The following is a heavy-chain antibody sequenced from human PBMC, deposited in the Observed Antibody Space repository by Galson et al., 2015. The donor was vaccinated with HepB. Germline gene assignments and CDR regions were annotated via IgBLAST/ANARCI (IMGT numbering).Heavy chain of an antibody. CDR1: GFTVSSNY. V-gene: IGHV3-53*01. Sequence: SLRISCAASGFTVSSNYMSWVRQAPGKGLEWVSVIYSGGSTYYADSVKGRFTISRDNSKNTLYLQMNSLRAEDTAVYYCASEIAVAGMIYGMDVWGQGTTVTVSS. CDR3: ASEIAVAGMIYGMDV. J-gene: IGHJ6*02. D-gene: IGHD6-19*01. CDR2: IYSGGST.